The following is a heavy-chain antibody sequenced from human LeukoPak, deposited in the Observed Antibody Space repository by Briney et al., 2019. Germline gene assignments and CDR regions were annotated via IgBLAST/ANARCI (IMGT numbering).Heavy chain of an antibody. CDR3: AKDMGYSYGDHFDY. D-gene: IGHD5-18*01. CDR2: ISWNSGSI. CDR1: GFTFDDYA. V-gene: IGHV3-9*01. J-gene: IGHJ4*02. Sequence: GGSLRLSCAASGFTFDDYAMHWVRQAPGKGLEWVSGISWNSGSIGYADSVKGRFTISRDNAKNSLYLQMNSLRAEDTALYYCAKDMGYSYGDHFDYWGQGTLVTVSS.